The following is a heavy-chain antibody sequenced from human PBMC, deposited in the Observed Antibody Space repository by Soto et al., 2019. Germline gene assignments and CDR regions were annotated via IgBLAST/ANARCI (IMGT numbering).Heavy chain of an antibody. V-gene: IGHV3-30*18. CDR1: GFTFKSYG. Sequence: GGSLRLSCAASGFTFKSYGMHWVRQAPGKGLEWVAVISYDGNNKYYADSVKGRFTLSRDNSKNMVYLQMDSLRVEDTAVYYCAKDHQTYNWDYLFDSWGPGTLVTVSS. CDR3: AKDHQTYNWDYLFDS. CDR2: ISYDGNNK. J-gene: IGHJ4*02. D-gene: IGHD1-7*01.